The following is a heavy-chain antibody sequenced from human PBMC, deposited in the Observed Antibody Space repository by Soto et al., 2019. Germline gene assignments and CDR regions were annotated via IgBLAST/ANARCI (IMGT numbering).Heavy chain of an antibody. Sequence: QVQLVQSGAEVKKPGSSVKVSCKASGGTFSSYPISWVRQAPGQGLEWMGGIIPLFGTADYAQKFQGRVTITXXEXTXXAYMQLSRLRSEDTAVYYCASTYGEHNPGQNYFDPWGQGTLVTVSS. CDR1: GGTFSSYP. V-gene: IGHV1-69*05. J-gene: IGHJ5*02. CDR3: ASTYGEHNPGQNYFDP. D-gene: IGHD4-17*01. CDR2: IIPLFGTA.